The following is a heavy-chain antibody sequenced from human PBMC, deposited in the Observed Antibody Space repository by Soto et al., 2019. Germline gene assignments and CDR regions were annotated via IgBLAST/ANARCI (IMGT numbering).Heavy chain of an antibody. D-gene: IGHD2-2*02. CDR3: ARRQVLYGTAFAP. V-gene: IGHV1-8*01. Sequence: QVKLVQSGAEVKKPGASVKVSCKASGYTFTSYDINWVRQATGQGLEWMGWMNPNNGNTGYAQKFQGRVTMTRNTSISTAYMELSSLRSEDTAVYYCARRQVLYGTAFAPWGQGTLVTVSS. J-gene: IGHJ5*02. CDR1: GYTFTSYD. CDR2: MNPNNGNT.